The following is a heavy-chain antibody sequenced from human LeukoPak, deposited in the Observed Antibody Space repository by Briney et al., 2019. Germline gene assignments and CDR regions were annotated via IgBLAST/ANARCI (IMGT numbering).Heavy chain of an antibody. J-gene: IGHJ4*02. CDR1: GFTFNNYG. Sequence: PGGSLRLSCAASGFTFNNYGMTWVRQAPGKGLEWVSDVAGSGSSTYYADSVKGRFTISRDNSKNMLYLQMNSLRAEDTAVYYCARRQSKEFDYWGQGTLVTVSS. V-gene: IGHV3-23*01. CDR2: VAGSGSST. D-gene: IGHD5/OR15-5a*01. CDR3: ARRQSKEFDY.